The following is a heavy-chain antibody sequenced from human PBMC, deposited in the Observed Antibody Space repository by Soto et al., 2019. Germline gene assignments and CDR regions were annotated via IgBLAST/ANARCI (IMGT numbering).Heavy chain of an antibody. CDR2: ISGSGGST. CDR1: GFTFSSYA. Sequence: PGGSLRLSCAASGFTFSSYAMSWVRKARGRGLEWVSAISGSGGSTSYATSVKGRFTISRDNSKKTLYLQMTSLRAGDRAVYYCANPVCWGQGTLVTVSS. J-gene: IGHJ4*02. V-gene: IGHV3-23*01. CDR3: ANPVC. D-gene: IGHD3-16*01.